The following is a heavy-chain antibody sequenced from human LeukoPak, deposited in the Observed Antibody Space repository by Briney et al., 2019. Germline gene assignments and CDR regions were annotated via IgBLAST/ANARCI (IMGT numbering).Heavy chain of an antibody. D-gene: IGHD1-14*01. CDR3: GRRNLGLYYFDY. J-gene: IGHJ4*02. CDR1: EFTVSSNY. Sequence: PGGSLRLSCAASEFTVSSNYMSWVRQAPGKGLEWVSIIYSGGNTYYADSVKGRSTISRDNSKNTVYLQMNSLRAEDTAVYYCGRRNLGLYYFDYWGQGTLVTVSS. V-gene: IGHV3-66*01. CDR2: IYSGGNT.